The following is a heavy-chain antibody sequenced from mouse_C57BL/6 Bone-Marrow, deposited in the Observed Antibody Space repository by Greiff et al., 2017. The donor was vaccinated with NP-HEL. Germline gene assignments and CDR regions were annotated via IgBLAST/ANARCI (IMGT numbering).Heavy chain of an antibody. CDR1: GFTFSDYY. Sequence: DVQLVESGGGLVQPGGSLKLSCAASGFTFSDYYMYWVRQTPEKRLEWVAYISNGGGSTYYPDTVKGRFTISRDNAKNTLYLQMSRLKSEDTAMYYCARHGPITTVVANSMDYWGQGTSVTVSS. CDR3: ARHGPITTVVANSMDY. CDR2: ISNGGGST. V-gene: IGHV5-12*01. D-gene: IGHD1-1*01. J-gene: IGHJ4*01.